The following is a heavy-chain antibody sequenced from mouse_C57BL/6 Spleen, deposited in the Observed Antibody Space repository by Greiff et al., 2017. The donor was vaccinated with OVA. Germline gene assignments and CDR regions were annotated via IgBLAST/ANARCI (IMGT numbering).Heavy chain of an antibody. J-gene: IGHJ1*03. Sequence: VQLQQSGPELVKPGASVKISCKASGYSFTDYNMNWVKQSHGRSLEWIGVINPNYGTTSYNQKFKGKATLTVDQSSSTAYMQLNSLTSEDSAVYYCASTTVGAPLYFDVWGTGTTVTVYS. V-gene: IGHV1-39*01. CDR3: ASTTVGAPLYFDV. CDR1: GYSFTDYN. CDR2: INPNYGTT. D-gene: IGHD1-1*01.